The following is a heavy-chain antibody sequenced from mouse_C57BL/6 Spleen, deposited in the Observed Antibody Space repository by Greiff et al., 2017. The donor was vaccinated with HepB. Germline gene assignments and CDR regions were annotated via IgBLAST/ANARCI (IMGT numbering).Heavy chain of an antibody. CDR3: ARNGGYYDAMDY. V-gene: IGHV1-55*01. CDR1: GYTFTSYW. D-gene: IGHD2-3*01. J-gene: IGHJ4*01. CDR2: IYPGSGST. Sequence: QVQLQQPGAELVKPGASVKMSCKASGYTFTSYWITWVKQRPGQGLEWIGDIYPGSGSTNYNEKFKSKATLTVDTSSSTAYMQLSSLTSEDAAVYYCARNGGYYDAMDYWGQGTSVTVSS.